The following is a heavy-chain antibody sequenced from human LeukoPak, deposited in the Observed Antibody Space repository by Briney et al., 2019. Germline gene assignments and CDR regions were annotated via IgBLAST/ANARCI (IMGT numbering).Heavy chain of an antibody. CDR1: GGSISSGGYY. J-gene: IGHJ4*02. V-gene: IGHV4-61*08. Sequence: SETLSLTCTVSGGSISSGGYYWSWIRQHPGKGLEWIGYIYYSGSTNYNPSLKSRVTISVDTSKNQFSLKLSSVTAADTAVYYCARVPGSGYYRLEYYFDYWGQGTLVTVSS. CDR2: IYYSGST. D-gene: IGHD3-22*01. CDR3: ARVPGSGYYRLEYYFDY.